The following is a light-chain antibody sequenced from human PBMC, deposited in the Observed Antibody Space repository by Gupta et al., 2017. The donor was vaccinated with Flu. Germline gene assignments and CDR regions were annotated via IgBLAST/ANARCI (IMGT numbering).Light chain of an antibody. CDR2: GSN. CDR3: AAWDDSLNGHYV. V-gene: IGLV1-44*01. CDR1: SSNIGSNA. Sequence: QSVLAQPPSASGTPGQRVTITCSGSSSNIGSNAVNWYQQVPGTPPKLLIYGSNQRPPGVPDRFVCSKSGTSASLSIRGLQSEDEADYYCAAWDDSLNGHYVFGTGTKVTVL. J-gene: IGLJ1*01.